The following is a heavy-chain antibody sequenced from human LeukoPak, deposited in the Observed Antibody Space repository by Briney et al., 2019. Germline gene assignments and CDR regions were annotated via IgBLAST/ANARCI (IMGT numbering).Heavy chain of an antibody. CDR3: ARGPYTYTSSATLGSYNWFDP. V-gene: IGHV5-51*01. J-gene: IGHJ5*02. CDR2: IYPGDSHT. D-gene: IGHD2-2*02. CDR1: GYSFPNYW. Sequence: GESLKISCKGSGYSFPNYWIGWVRQMPGKGLEWMGIIYPGDSHTRYSPSFQDQVTISVDKSISTAYLQWSSLKASDTAMYYCARGPYTYTSSATLGSYNWFDPWGQGSLVTVSS.